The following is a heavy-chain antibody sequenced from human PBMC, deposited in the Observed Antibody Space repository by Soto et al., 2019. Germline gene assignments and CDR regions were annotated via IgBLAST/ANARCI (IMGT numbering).Heavy chain of an antibody. CDR3: EGSWT. CDR2: ISASGDRT. V-gene: IGHV3-23*01. Sequence: EVQLLVSGGGSVQPGGSLRLSCEVSGFTLTNYAMSWVRQAPGKGLEWVSQISASGDRTYYADSVKGRFTISKDSSKNTLFLQRNSLRGEDSAVYYCEGSWTWGQGTMVTVSS. CDR1: GFTLTNYA. J-gene: IGHJ3*01. D-gene: IGHD5-12*01.